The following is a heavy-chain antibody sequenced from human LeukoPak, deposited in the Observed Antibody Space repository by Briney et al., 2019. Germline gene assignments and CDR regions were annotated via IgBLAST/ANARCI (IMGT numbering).Heavy chain of an antibody. Sequence: GGSLRLSCAASGFTLDNYGMGWVRHAGGKGMGWVSGISWNSGSIDYAESVEGRFTISREKAKNSVYMQMNSLRAENTALYYCAKDILPLMVRGPHVAFDIWGQGTMVTVSS. V-gene: IGHV3-9*01. CDR1: GFTLDNYG. CDR2: ISWNSGSI. J-gene: IGHJ3*02. D-gene: IGHD3-10*01. CDR3: AKDILPLMVRGPHVAFDI.